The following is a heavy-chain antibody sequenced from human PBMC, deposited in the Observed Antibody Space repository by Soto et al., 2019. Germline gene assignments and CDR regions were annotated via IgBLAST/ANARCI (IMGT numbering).Heavy chain of an antibody. CDR3: AKGGRQWLVTSDFNY. CDR1: GFTFSDYA. D-gene: IGHD6-19*01. J-gene: IGHJ4*02. CDR2: VSHDGRNT. Sequence: VQLVESGGGVVQPGRSLRLSCAASGFTFSDYAMHRVRQAPGKGLEWVAVVSHDGRNTHYTDSVKGRFTISRDSSKNTVSLEMTSLRAEDTAVYYCAKGGRQWLVTSDFNYWGQGALVTVSS. V-gene: IGHV3-30*18.